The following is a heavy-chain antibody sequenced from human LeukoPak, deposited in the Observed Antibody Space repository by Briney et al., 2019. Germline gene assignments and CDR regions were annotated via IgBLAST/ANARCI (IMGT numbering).Heavy chain of an antibody. CDR1: GYSIRNGYF. CDR3: VRDRSVLRNFDS. J-gene: IGHJ4*02. CDR2: MWPSDNT. D-gene: IGHD5-12*01. V-gene: IGHV4-38-2*02. Sequence: SETLSLTCAVSGYSIRNGYFWGWVRQPPGKGLEWIGSMWPSDNTHYNPSLRSRVTISIDTSKNQFSLSLTSVTAADTAIYFCVRDRSVLRNFDSWGPGTLVIVSS.